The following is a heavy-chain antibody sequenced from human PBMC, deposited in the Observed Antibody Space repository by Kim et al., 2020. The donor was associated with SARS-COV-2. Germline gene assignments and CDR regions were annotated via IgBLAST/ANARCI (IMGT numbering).Heavy chain of an antibody. J-gene: IGHJ4*02. CDR3: AKDLYDYVWGSYRLIGY. Sequence: VKGRFTIARDNSKNTLYLQMNSLRAEDTAVYYCAKDLYDYVWGSYRLIGYWGQGTLVTVSS. D-gene: IGHD3-16*02. V-gene: IGHV3-30*02.